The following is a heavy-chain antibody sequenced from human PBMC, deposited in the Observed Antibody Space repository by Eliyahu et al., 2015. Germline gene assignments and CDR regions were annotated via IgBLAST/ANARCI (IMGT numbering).Heavy chain of an antibody. D-gene: IGHD1-26*01. CDR1: GXTFSSYA. CDR3: ARDGKFDY. J-gene: IGHJ4*02. CDR2: IIPILGIA. Sequence: QVQLVQSGAEVKXPGSSVXVXCKASGXTFSSYAISWVRQAPGQGLEWMGRIIPILGIANYAQKFQGRVTITADKSTSTAYMELSSLRSEDTAVYYCARDGKFDYWGQGTLVTVSS. V-gene: IGHV1-69*09.